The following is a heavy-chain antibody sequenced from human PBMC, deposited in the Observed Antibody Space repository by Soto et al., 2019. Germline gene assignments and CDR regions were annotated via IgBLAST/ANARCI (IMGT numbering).Heavy chain of an antibody. CDR2: MYYSGST. V-gene: IGHV4-30-4*01. Sequence: QVQLQESGPGLVKPSQTLSLTCTVSGGSISSGDYYWSWSRQPPGKGLEWIGYMYYSGSTYYNPSLKSRVTISVDTSKNQFSLKLSSVTAADTAVYYCARWLGYGPHFDYWGQGTLVTVSS. CDR1: GGSISSGDYY. D-gene: IGHD5-12*01. CDR3: ARWLGYGPHFDY. J-gene: IGHJ4*02.